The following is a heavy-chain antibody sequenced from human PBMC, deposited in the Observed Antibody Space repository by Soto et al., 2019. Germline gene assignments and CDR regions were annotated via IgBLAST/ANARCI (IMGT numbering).Heavy chain of an antibody. CDR3: AKVPSTWGYSYGLYFDY. D-gene: IGHD5-18*01. V-gene: IGHV3-30*18. J-gene: IGHJ4*02. CDR2: ISYDGSNK. CDR1: GFRFSSYG. Sequence: PGGSLRLSCRTSGFRFSSYGMHWVRQAPGKGLEWVAVISYDGSNKYYADSVKGRFTISRDNSKNTLYLQMNSLRAEDTAFYYFAKVPSTWGYSYGLYFDYWGQGTLVTVSS.